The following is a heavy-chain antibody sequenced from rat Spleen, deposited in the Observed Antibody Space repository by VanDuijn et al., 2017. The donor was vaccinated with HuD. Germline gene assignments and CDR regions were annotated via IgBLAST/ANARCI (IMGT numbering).Heavy chain of an antibody. V-gene: IGHV5-29*01. J-gene: IGHJ2*01. CDR1: GFTFSDYY. CDR2: IAFDGIGT. D-gene: IGHD2-1*01. Sequence: EVQLVESDGGLVQPGRSLKFSCAASGFTFSDYYMAWVRQAPTKGLEWVATIAFDGIGTYYRDSVKGRFTISRDNAKTTLYLQMDSLSSEDTATYYCARRYDFDFWGQGVMVTVSS. CDR3: ARRYDFDF.